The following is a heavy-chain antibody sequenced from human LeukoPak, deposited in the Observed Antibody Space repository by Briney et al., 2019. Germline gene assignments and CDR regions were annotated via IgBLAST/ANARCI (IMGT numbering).Heavy chain of an antibody. D-gene: IGHD4-17*01. V-gene: IGHV3-21*01. J-gene: IGHJ1*01. CDR3: ARSLLGTTRYFQH. CDR1: GFTFSSYS. CDR2: ISSSSSYI. Sequence: GGSLRLSCAASGFTFSSYSMNWVRQAPGKGLEWVSSISSSSSYIYYADSVKGRFTISRDNAKNSLYLQMNSLRAEDTAVYYCARSLLGTTRYFQHWGQGTLVTVSS.